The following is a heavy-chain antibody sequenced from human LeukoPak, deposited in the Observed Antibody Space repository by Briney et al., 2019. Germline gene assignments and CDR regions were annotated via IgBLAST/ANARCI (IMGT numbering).Heavy chain of an antibody. CDR3: AGDRTGSSWIDY. Sequence: SQTLSLTCTVSGGSISSGGHYWSWIRQPPGKGLEWIGYIFYSGITNYNPSLKSRVTISVDTSRNQFSLKLTSVTAADTAVYYCAGDRTGSSWIDYWGQGTLVTVSS. J-gene: IGHJ4*02. CDR1: GGSISSGGHY. CDR2: IFYSGIT. V-gene: IGHV4-61*08. D-gene: IGHD6-13*01.